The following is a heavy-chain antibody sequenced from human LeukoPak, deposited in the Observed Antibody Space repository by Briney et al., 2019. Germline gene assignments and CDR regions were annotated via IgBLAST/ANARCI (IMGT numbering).Heavy chain of an antibody. J-gene: IGHJ4*02. V-gene: IGHV3-23*01. CDR1: GFTFSSYS. CDR3: AKGVRFLDWWILDY. Sequence: GGSLRLSCAASGFTFSSYSMNWVRQAPGKGLEWVSAISGSDSTYYADSVKGRFTISRDNSKNTLYLQMNSLRAEDTAIYYCAKGVRFLDWWILDYWGQGSLVTVSS. CDR2: ISGSDST. D-gene: IGHD3-9*01.